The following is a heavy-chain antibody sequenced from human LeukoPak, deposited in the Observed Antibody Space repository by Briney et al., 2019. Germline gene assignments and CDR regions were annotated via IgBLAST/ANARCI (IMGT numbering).Heavy chain of an antibody. J-gene: IGHJ5*02. V-gene: IGHV4-31*03. D-gene: IGHD3-22*01. CDR3: ATSSNYYDKPLDL. Sequence: SETLSLTCNVSGGSISSGGYYWSWIRQHPGKGLEWIGYIYYSGSTYYNPPLKSRVTISVDTSKNQFSLKLSSVTAADTAVYYCATSSNYYDKPLDLWGQGTLVTVSS. CDR2: IYYSGST. CDR1: GGSISSGGYY.